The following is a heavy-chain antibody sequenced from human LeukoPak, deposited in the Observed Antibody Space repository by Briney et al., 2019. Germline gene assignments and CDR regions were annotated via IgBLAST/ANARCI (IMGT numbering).Heavy chain of an antibody. V-gene: IGHV3-21*01. D-gene: IGHD5-18*01. Sequence: KAGGSLRLSCAASGFTFSSYSMNWVRQAPGKGLEWVSSISSSSSYIYYADSVKGRFTISRDNAKNSLYLQMNSLRAEDTAVYYCARQPHTAMLYFDYWGQGTLVTVSS. CDR2: ISSSSSYI. CDR1: GFTFSSYS. CDR3: ARQPHTAMLYFDY. J-gene: IGHJ4*02.